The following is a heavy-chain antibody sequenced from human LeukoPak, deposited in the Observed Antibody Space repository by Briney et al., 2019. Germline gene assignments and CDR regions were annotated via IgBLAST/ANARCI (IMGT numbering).Heavy chain of an antibody. CDR3: ARVSMRYRRAFDI. V-gene: IGHV3-21*01. Sequence: GGSLRLSCAASGFTFSSYSMNWVRQAPGKGLEWVSSISSSSSYIYYADSVKGRFTISRDNAKNSLYLQMNSLRAEDTAVYYCARVSMRYRRAFDIWGQGTMVTVSS. D-gene: IGHD4-11*01. CDR1: GFTFSSYS. J-gene: IGHJ3*02. CDR2: ISSSSSYI.